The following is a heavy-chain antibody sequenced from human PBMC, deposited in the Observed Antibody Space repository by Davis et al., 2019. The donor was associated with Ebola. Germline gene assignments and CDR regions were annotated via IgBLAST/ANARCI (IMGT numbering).Heavy chain of an antibody. CDR1: GGSFSGYY. CDR2: INHSGST. Sequence: SETLSLTCAVYGGSFSGYYWSWIRQPPGKGLEWIGEINHSGSTNYNPSLKSRVTISVDTSKNQFSLKLSSVTAADTAVYYYARLFIVATNFDYWGQGTLVTVSS. D-gene: IGHD5-12*01. V-gene: IGHV4-34*01. J-gene: IGHJ4*02. CDR3: ARLFIVATNFDY.